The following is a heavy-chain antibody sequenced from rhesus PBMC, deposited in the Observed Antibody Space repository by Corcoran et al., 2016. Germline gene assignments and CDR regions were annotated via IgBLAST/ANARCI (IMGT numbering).Heavy chain of an antibody. CDR1: GFTFSTYG. Sequence: EVQLVESGGGLVQPGGSLSLSCAAYGFTFSTYGRNWGRQAPVKGLDWVSYISNGGGTTYYAASVKGRFTISRDNSKNTLSLQMNSLRAEDTAVYYCNNRFDVWGPGVLVTVSS. CDR2: ISNGGGTT. V-gene: IGHV3S5*01. CDR3: NNRFDV. J-gene: IGHJ5-1*01.